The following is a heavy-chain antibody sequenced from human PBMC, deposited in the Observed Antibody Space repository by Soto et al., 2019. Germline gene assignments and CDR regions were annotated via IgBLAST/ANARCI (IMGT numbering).Heavy chain of an antibody. CDR1: GGSFSGYY. D-gene: IGHD3-3*01. CDR2: INHSGST. V-gene: IGHV4-34*01. CDR3: ARARTFTIFGVVKWFDP. Sequence: SETLSLTCAVYGGSFSGYYWSWIRQPPGKGLEWIGEINHSGSTNYNPSLKSRVTISVDTSKNQFSLKLSSVTAADTAVYYCARARTFTIFGVVKWFDPWGQGTLVTVST. J-gene: IGHJ5*02.